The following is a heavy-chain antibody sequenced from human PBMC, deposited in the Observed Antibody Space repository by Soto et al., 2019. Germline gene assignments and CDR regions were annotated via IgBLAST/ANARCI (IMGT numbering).Heavy chain of an antibody. Sequence: PGGSLRLSCAASGFTFSSYAMSWVRQAPGKRLEWVSAISGSGGSTYYADSVKGRFTISRDNSKNTLYLQMNSLRAEDTAVYYCAKDQSGKDIVVVPAAMYGMDVWGQGTTVTVS. CDR2: ISGSGGST. D-gene: IGHD2-2*01. J-gene: IGHJ6*02. V-gene: IGHV3-23*01. CDR1: GFTFSSYA. CDR3: AKDQSGKDIVVVPAAMYGMDV.